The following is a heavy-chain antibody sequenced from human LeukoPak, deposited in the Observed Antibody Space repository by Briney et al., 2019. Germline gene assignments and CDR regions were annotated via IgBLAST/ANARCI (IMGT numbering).Heavy chain of an antibody. D-gene: IGHD1-26*01. CDR1: GFTFSSYW. CDR2: INSDGSST. J-gene: IGHJ2*01. CDR3: TRAQWELPFDL. V-gene: IGHV3-74*01. Sequence: SGGSLRLSCAASGFTFSSYWMHWVRHAPGKGLVWVSRINSDGSSTSYADSVKDRFTISRDNAKNTLYLQMNSLRAEDTAVYYCTRAQWELPFDLWGRGTLVTVSS.